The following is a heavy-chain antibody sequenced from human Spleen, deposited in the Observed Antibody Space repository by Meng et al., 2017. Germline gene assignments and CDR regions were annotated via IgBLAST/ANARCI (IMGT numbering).Heavy chain of an antibody. CDR2: IYSGGST. J-gene: IGHJ4*01. Sequence: GESLKISCAASGFTVSSNYMSWVRQAPGKGLEWVSVIYSGGSTYYADSVKGRFTISRDNSKNTLYLQMNSLRAEDTAVYYCARSSGWYEIDYWGHGSLVTVSS. V-gene: IGHV3-66*02. CDR1: GFTVSSNY. D-gene: IGHD6-19*01. CDR3: ARSSGWYEIDY.